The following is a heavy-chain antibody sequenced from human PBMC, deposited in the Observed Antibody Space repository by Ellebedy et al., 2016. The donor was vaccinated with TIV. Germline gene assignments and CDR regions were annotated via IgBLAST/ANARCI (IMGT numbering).Heavy chain of an antibody. J-gene: IGHJ4*02. CDR2: IYTSGST. D-gene: IGHD6-19*01. CDR1: GGSISSYY. V-gene: IGHV4-4*07. Sequence: MPSETLSLTCTVSGGSISSYYWSWIRQPAGKGLEWIGRIYTSGSTNYNPSLQRRVTMSVDTSKNQFSLKLSSVTAADTAVYYRAGGYSSGWTDYWGQGTLVTVSS. CDR3: AGGYSSGWTDY.